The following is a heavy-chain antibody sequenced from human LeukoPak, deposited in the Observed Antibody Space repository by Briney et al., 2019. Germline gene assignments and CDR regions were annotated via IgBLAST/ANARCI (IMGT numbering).Heavy chain of an antibody. Sequence: PSETLSLTCTVSGGSISSYYWSWIRQPAGKGLEWIGRIYTSGSTNYNPSLKSRVTMSVDTSKNQFSLKLSSVTADDTVVYYCARDRRWELRDAFDIWGQGTMVTVSS. CDR3: ARDRRWELRDAFDI. CDR2: IYTSGST. D-gene: IGHD1-26*01. V-gene: IGHV4-4*07. J-gene: IGHJ3*02. CDR1: GGSISSYY.